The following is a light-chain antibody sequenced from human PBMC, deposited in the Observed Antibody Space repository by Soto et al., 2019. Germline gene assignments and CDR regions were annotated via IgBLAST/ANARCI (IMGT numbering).Light chain of an antibody. V-gene: IGKV3-15*01. Sequence: EIVMTQSPATLSVSPGERATLSCRASQSVSSNLAWYQQKPGQAPRLLIYGASTRATGIPARFSGSGSGTELTLTISSLQSEDLAVYYCQRYNNWPPMAFGQGTKLEIK. CDR2: GAS. CDR3: QRYNNWPPMA. CDR1: QSVSSN. J-gene: IGKJ1*01.